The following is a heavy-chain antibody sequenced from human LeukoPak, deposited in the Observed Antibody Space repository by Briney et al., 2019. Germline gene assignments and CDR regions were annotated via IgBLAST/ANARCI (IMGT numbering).Heavy chain of an antibody. J-gene: IGHJ4*02. D-gene: IGHD2-2*01. CDR1: GHSFPNYW. CDR3: ARLHEDCTSTTCPFAY. Sequence: GESLKISCRDPGHSFPNYWIAWVRQMPGKGPESMGIIYLGDSETRYSPPFQGQVTISADKSINTAFLQWSSLKASDTAMYYCARLHEDCTSTTCPFAYWGQGALVTVSS. CDR2: IYLGDSET. V-gene: IGHV5-51*01.